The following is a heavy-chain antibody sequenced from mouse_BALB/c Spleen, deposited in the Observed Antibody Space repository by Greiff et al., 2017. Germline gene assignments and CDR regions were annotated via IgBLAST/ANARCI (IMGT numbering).Heavy chain of an antibody. CDR1: GFTFSDYY. J-gene: IGHJ3*01. D-gene: IGHD1-1*01. Sequence: EVKVVESGGGLVEPGGSLKLSCAASGFTFSDYYMYWVRQTPEKRLEWVATISDGGSYTYYPDSVKGRFTISRDNAKNNLYLQMSSLKSEDTAMYYCARDYYYGSSYWFAYWGQGTLVTVSA. CDR2: ISDGGSYT. V-gene: IGHV5-4*02. CDR3: ARDYYYGSSYWFAY.